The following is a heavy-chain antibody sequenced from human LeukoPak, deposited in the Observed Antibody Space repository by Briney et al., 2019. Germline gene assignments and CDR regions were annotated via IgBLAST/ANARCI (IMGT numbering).Heavy chain of an antibody. CDR1: GGSISSYY. Sequence: SETLSLTCTVSGGSISSYYWSWIRQPPGKGLEWIGYIYYSGSTNYNPSLKSRVTISVDTSKNQFSLKLSSVTAADTAVYYCARERAYDYSNYGFDPWGQGILVTVSS. J-gene: IGHJ5*02. V-gene: IGHV4-59*01. D-gene: IGHD4-11*01. CDR3: ARERAYDYSNYGFDP. CDR2: IYYSGST.